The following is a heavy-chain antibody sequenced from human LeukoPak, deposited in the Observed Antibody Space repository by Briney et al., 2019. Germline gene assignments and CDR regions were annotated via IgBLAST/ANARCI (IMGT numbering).Heavy chain of an antibody. CDR1: GFTFDDYA. D-gene: IGHD6-19*01. CDR3: AKDIGSGWYYFDY. J-gene: IGHJ4*02. Sequence: PGGSLRLSCAASGFTFDDYAMHWVRQAPGKGLEWVSLISWDGGSTYYADSVKGRFTISRDNSKNSLYLQMNSLRAEDTALYYCAKDIGSGWYYFDYWGQGTLVTVSS. CDR2: ISWDGGST. V-gene: IGHV3-43D*03.